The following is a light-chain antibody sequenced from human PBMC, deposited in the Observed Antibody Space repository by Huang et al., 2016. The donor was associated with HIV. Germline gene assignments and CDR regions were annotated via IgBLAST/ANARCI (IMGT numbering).Light chain of an antibody. V-gene: IGKV4-1*01. CDR1: QSILYSSNNKNY. CDR3: QQYYNTPPT. J-gene: IGKJ1*01. Sequence: DIVMTQSPDSLAVSLCERATINCKSSQSILYSSNNKNYLAWYQQKPGQPPKLLIYWASTRESGVPDRFSGSGSGTDFTLTISSLQAEDVAVYCCQQYYNTPPTFGRGTKVEVK. CDR2: WAS.